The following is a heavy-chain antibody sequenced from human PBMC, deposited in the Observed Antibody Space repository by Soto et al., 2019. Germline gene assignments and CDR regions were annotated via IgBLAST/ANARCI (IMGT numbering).Heavy chain of an antibody. CDR2: ISSSSSYM. J-gene: IGHJ4*02. CDR3: ARDHYGSGNYYFDY. V-gene: IGHV3-21*01. D-gene: IGHD3-10*01. CDR1: GFTFSTYS. Sequence: EVQLVESGGGLVKPGGSLRLSCAASGFTFSTYSMNWVRQAPGKGLEWVSFISSSSSYMNYADSVKGRFTIPRDNAKNSLYLHMNSLRAEDTAVYYCARDHYGSGNYYFDYWGQGTLVTVSS.